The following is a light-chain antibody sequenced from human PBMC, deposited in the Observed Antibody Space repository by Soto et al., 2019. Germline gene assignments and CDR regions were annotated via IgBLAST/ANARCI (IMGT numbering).Light chain of an antibody. CDR1: RSISTY. CDR2: EAL. Sequence: DIVLTQSPGRLHLSQGESATPSCMASRSISTYLAWYQQKPGQAPRLLIYEALNRATGIPARFSGSGSGTDFTLTISSLEPEDFAVYYCQQRNNWPLTFGGGTKVDI. J-gene: IGKJ4*02. V-gene: IGKV3-11*01. CDR3: QQRNNWPLT.